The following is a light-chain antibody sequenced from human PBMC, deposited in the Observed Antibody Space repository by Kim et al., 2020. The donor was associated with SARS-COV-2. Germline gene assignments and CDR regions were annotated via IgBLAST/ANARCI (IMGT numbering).Light chain of an antibody. Sequence: EIVLTQSPATLSLTPGERATLSCRASQSVSSSLAWYQQKPGQAPSLLIYDASNRATGIPARFSGSGSGTDFTLTISSLEPEDFAVYYCKQRSNWPLTFGGGTKVDIK. CDR2: DAS. V-gene: IGKV3-11*01. J-gene: IGKJ4*01. CDR1: QSVSSS. CDR3: KQRSNWPLT.